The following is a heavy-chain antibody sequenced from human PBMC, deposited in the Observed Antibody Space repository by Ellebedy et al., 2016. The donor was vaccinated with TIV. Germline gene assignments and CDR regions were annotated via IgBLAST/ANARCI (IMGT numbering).Heavy chain of an antibody. J-gene: IGHJ4*02. CDR2: ISGSGGST. D-gene: IGHD3-22*01. CDR1: GFTFSSYA. V-gene: IGHV3-23*01. CDR3: AKFGSGYSYYFDY. Sequence: GESLKISCAASGFTFSSYAMSWVRQAPGKGLEWVSAISGSGGSTYYADSVKGRFTISRDNSKNTLYLQMNSLRAEDTAVYYCAKFGSGYSYYFDYWGQGTLVTVSS.